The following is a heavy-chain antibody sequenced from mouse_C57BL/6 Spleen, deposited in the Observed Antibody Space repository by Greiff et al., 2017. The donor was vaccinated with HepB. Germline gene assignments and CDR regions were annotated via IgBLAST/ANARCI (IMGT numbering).Heavy chain of an antibody. V-gene: IGHV14-1*01. Sequence: VHVKQSGAELVRPGASVKLSCTASGFNIKDYYMHWVKQRPEQGLEWIGRIDPEDGDTEYAPKFQGKATMTADTSSNTAYLQLSSLTSEDTAVYYCTTDYGSSYVDYWGQGTTLTVSS. D-gene: IGHD1-1*01. CDR1: GFNIKDYY. CDR2: IDPEDGDT. CDR3: TTDYGSSYVDY. J-gene: IGHJ2*01.